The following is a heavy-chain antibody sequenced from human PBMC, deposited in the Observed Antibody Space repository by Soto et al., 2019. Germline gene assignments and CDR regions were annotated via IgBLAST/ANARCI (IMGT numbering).Heavy chain of an antibody. CDR2: FDPEDGET. J-gene: IGHJ3*02. Sequence: ASVKVSCKASGYTFTELSMHWVRQAPGKGLEWMGGFDPEDGETIYAQKFQGRVTMTEDTSTDTAYMELSSLRSEDTAVYYCATGPLYGSDAFDIWGQGTMVTVSS. CDR1: GYTFTELS. V-gene: IGHV1-24*01. D-gene: IGHD4-17*01. CDR3: ATGPLYGSDAFDI.